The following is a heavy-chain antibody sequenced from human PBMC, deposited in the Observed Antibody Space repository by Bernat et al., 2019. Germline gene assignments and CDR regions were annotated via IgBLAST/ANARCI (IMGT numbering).Heavy chain of an antibody. J-gene: IGHJ4*02. D-gene: IGHD6-19*01. CDR2: IWYDGRNK. CDR3: AREAGLVKYYFDY. V-gene: IGHV3-33*01. Sequence: QVQLVESGGGVVQPGRSLRLSCAASGFTFSSYGMHWVRQAPGKGLEWVAVIWYDGRNKYYVDSVKGRLTISRDNSKNTLYLQMNSLRAEDTAVYYCAREAGLVKYYFDYWGQGTLVTVSS. CDR1: GFTFSSYG.